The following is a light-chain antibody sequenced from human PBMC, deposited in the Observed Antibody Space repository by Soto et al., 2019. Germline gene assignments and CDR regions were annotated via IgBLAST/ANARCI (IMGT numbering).Light chain of an antibody. CDR2: DAS. CDR1: QTISNW. Sequence: DIQMTQSPSTLSASVGDRVTITCRASQTISNWLAWYQQKPGRAPKILIHDASSLQTGVPSRFSGSGSGAEFTLTISRLQPDDFATYYCQQYNSYSTFGQGTKVDIK. J-gene: IGKJ1*01. V-gene: IGKV1-5*01. CDR3: QQYNSYST.